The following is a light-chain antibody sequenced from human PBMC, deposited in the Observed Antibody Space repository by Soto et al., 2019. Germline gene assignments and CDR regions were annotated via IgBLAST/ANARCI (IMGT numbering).Light chain of an antibody. J-gene: IGLJ1*01. CDR3: TSYTSGTSFYV. CDR2: DVY. Sequence: QSVLTQPASVSGSPGQSIAISCTGVRTDVDDYDYVSWYQQHPGQAPQLIIYDVYNRPSGVSNRFSGSKSGDTAPLNISGLQSDDVAYYYCTSYTSGTSFYVLGT. V-gene: IGLV2-14*03. CDR1: RTDVDDYDY.